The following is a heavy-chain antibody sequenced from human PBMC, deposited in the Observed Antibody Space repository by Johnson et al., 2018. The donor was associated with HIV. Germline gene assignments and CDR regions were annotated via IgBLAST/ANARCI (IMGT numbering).Heavy chain of an antibody. CDR3: ARSGYGSGSTHDAFDI. CDR1: GFTFSNYD. V-gene: IGHV3-13*01. CDR2: IATTGDT. J-gene: IGHJ3*02. D-gene: IGHD3-10*01. Sequence: VQLVESGGGLVQPGGSLRLSCAASGFTFSNYDMHWVRQPTGKRLEWVSGIATTGDTYYAGSVKGRFTISRDNAKNTLYLQMNSLRAEDTTVYYCARSGYGSGSTHDAFDIWGQGTKVTVSS.